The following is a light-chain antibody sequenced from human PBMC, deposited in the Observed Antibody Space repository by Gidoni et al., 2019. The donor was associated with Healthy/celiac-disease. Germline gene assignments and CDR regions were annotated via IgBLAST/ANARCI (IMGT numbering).Light chain of an antibody. CDR3: QQYDNLQT. V-gene: IGKV1-33*01. Sequence: DIQMTQSPSSLSASVGDRATITCQASQDITNYLNWYQQKPGKAPKLLIYDASNLETGVPSRFSGSGSGTDFTFTISSLQPEDIATYYCQQYDNLQTFGGGTKVEIK. CDR2: DAS. CDR1: QDITNY. J-gene: IGKJ4*01.